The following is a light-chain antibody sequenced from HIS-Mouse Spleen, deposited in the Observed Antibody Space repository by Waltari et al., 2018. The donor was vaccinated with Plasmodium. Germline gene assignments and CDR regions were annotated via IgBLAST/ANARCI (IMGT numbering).Light chain of an antibody. CDR3: QQSHT. CDR2: AAS. J-gene: IGKJ2*01. Sequence: DIQMTQSPSSLSASVGARVTIPCRASQSISSYLNWYQQKPGKAPKLLIYAASSLQSGVPSRFSGSGSGTDFTLTISSLQPEDFATYYCQQSHTFGQGTKLEIK. V-gene: IGKV1-39*01. CDR1: QSISSY.